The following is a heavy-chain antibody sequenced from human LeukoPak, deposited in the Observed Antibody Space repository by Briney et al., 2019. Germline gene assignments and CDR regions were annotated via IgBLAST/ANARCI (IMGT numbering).Heavy chain of an antibody. J-gene: IGHJ6*03. V-gene: IGHV4-30-4*08. Sequence: SQTLSLTCTVSGGSISSGDYYWSWIRQPPGKGLEWIGYIYYSGSTYYNPSLKSRVTISVDTSKNQFSLKLSSVTAADTAVYYCARPSRLNCSGGSCYGASYYYYMDVWGKGTTVTVSS. CDR1: GGSISSGDYY. D-gene: IGHD2-15*01. CDR3: ARPSRLNCSGGSCYGASYYYYMDV. CDR2: IYYSGST.